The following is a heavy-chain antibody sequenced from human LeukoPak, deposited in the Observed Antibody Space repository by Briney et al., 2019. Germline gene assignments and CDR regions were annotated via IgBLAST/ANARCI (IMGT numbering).Heavy chain of an antibody. Sequence: PSETLSLTYTVSGGSTSSNNYYWTWIRQPAGKGLEWIGRISTSGSTSYNPSLKSRVTISVDTSKNQFSLKLSSVTAADTAVYYCARGGYCGSTSCYYLGVWGQGTLVTVSS. CDR1: GGSTSSNNYY. CDR2: ISTSGST. V-gene: IGHV4-61*02. CDR3: ARGGYCGSTSCYYLGV. J-gene: IGHJ4*02. D-gene: IGHD2-2*01.